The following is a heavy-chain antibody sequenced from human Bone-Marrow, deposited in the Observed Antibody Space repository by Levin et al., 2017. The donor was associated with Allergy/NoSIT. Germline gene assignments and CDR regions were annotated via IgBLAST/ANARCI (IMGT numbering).Heavy chain of an antibody. V-gene: IGHV3-23*01. CDR3: VKASALTKNGYYYNGMDV. D-gene: IGHD6-13*01. Sequence: RSGGSLRLSCAASGFTFSAYAMGWVRQAPGKGLEWISTVTYRATKTYYGDAVKGRFTISRDDSEKTVALEMSSLGVEDTARYYCVKASALTKNGYYYNGMDVWGRGTMVTVSS. J-gene: IGHJ6*02. CDR1: GFTFSAYA. CDR2: VTYRATKT.